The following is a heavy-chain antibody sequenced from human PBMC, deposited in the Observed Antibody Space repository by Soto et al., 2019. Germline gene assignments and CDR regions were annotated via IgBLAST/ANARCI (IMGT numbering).Heavy chain of an antibody. D-gene: IGHD5-12*01. CDR3: AREGWLQFRGFDY. CDR2: ISSSGSTI. V-gene: IGHV3-48*03. J-gene: IGHJ4*02. CDR1: GFTFSSYE. Sequence: SGGSLRLSCAASGFTFSSYEMNWVRQAPGKGLEWVSYISSSGSTIYYADSVKGRFTISRDNAKNSLYLQMNSLRAEDTAVYYCAREGWLQFRGFDYWGQGTLVTVSS.